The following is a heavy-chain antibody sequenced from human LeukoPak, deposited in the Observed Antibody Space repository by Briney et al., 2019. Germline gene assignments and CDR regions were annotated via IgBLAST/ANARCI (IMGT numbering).Heavy chain of an antibody. CDR3: ARVHKESSSWSH. J-gene: IGHJ4*02. D-gene: IGHD6-13*01. Sequence: PGGSLRLSCAASGFTFSSYWMSWVRQAPGKGLEWLANIKQDGSEKYYVDSVKGRFTISKDNAKNSLYLQLDSLRVEDTAVYYCARVHKESSSWSHWGQGTLVTVSS. V-gene: IGHV3-7*01. CDR2: IKQDGSEK. CDR1: GFTFSSYW.